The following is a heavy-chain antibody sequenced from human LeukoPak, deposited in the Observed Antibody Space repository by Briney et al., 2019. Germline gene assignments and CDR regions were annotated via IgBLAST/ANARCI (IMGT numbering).Heavy chain of an antibody. CDR1: GYIFTDYY. V-gene: IGHV1-2*02. D-gene: IGHD3-10*01. CDR2: INPNSGGT. CDR3: ARGRNTMVRNNWFDP. Sequence: ASVKVSCKASGYIFTDYYMHWVRQAPGQGLEWMGWINPNSGGTNYAQKFQGRVTMTRDTSISTAYMELSRLRSDDTAVYYCARGRNTMVRNNWFDPWGQGTLVTVSS. J-gene: IGHJ5*02.